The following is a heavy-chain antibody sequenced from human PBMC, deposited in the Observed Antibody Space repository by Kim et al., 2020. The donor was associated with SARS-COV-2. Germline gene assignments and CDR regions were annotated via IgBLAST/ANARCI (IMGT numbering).Heavy chain of an antibody. CDR1: GFTFSNYW. CDR2: IKQDGSEQ. CDR3: ARDTAYDSSGYPLAN. J-gene: IGHJ3*02. V-gene: IGHV3-7*03. Sequence: GGSLRLSCAASGFTFSNYWMSWVRQAPGKGLEWVANIKQDGSEQYYVDSVKGRFTISRDNAKNSLYLQMNSLRAEDTAVYYCARDTAYDSSGYPLANWG. D-gene: IGHD3-22*01.